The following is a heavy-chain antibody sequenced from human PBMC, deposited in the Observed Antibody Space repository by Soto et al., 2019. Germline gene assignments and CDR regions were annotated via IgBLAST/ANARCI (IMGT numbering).Heavy chain of an antibody. D-gene: IGHD3-16*01. Sequence: EVQLVESGGGLVKPGGSLRLSCAASGFTFSSYSMNWVRQAPGKGLEWVSSISSSSSYIYYADSVKGRLTISRDNAKNSLYLQMNSLRAEDTAVYYCARDWGTARDYYYGMDVWGQGTTVTVSS. CDR3: ARDWGTARDYYYGMDV. CDR1: GFTFSSYS. J-gene: IGHJ6*02. V-gene: IGHV3-21*01. CDR2: ISSSSSYI.